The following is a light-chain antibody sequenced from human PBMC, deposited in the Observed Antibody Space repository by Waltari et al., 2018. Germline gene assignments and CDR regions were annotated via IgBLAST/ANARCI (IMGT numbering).Light chain of an antibody. CDR1: SRYLCGYNH. CDR2: EVS. V-gene: IGLV2-14*01. J-gene: IGLJ3*02. Sequence: QSALTQPASVSGSPGQSITISCTGTSRYLCGYNHFSLYQQPPGKAPKLMIYEVSKRPSGVSNRFSGSKSGNMASLTISGLQAEDEADYYCSSYTTRHTLLFGGGTKLTVL. CDR3: SSYTTRHTLL.